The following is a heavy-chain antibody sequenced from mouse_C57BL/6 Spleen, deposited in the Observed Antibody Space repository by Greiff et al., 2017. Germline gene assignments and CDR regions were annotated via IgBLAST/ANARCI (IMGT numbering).Heavy chain of an antibody. CDR3: TRWDYGSSY. J-gene: IGHJ2*01. CDR1: GYTFTDYE. V-gene: IGHV1-15*01. Sequence: QVQLQQSGAELVRPGASVTLSCKASGYTFTDYEMHWVKQTPVHGLEWIGAIDPETGGTAYNQKFKGKAILTADKSSSTAYMELRSLTSEDSAVYYCTRWDYGSSYGGQGTTLTVSS. D-gene: IGHD1-1*01. CDR2: IDPETGGT.